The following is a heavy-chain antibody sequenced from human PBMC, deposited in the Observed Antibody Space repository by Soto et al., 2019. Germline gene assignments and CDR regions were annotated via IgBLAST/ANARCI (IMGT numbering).Heavy chain of an antibody. CDR1: GFTFSSYA. CDR2: ISGSGGST. CDR3: AKRGTPLAVAETFDY. Sequence: GGSLRLSCAASGFTFSSYAMSWVRQAPGKGLEWVSAISGSGGSTYYADSVQGRFTISRDNSKNTLYLQMNSLRAEDTAVYYCAKRGTPLAVAETFDYWGQGTLVTVSS. J-gene: IGHJ4*02. D-gene: IGHD6-19*01. V-gene: IGHV3-23*01.